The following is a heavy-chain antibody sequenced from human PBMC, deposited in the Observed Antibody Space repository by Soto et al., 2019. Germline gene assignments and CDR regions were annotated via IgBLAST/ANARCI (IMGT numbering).Heavy chain of an antibody. D-gene: IGHD1-26*01. CDR3: ARQEYSGTSIDY. J-gene: IGHJ4*02. CDR2: IYPGDSDT. V-gene: IGHV5-51*01. CDR1: GYSFTSYW. Sequence: GESLTTSCQGSGYSFTSYWIVWVLQMPGKGLEWMGIIYPGDSDTRYSPSFQGQVTISADKSISTAYLQWSSLKASDSAMYYCARQEYSGTSIDYWGQGTLVTVSS.